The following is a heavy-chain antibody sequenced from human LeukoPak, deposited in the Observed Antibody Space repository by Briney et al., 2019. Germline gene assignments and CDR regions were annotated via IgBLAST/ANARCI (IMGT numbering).Heavy chain of an antibody. V-gene: IGHV4-34*01. J-gene: IGHJ6*04. Sequence: PSETLSLTCAVYGGSFSGYYWSWIRQPPGKGLEWIGEINHSGGTNYNPSLKSRVTISVDTSKNQFSLKLSSVTAADTAVYYCARTPKADYYYGMDVWGKGTTVTVSS. CDR3: ARTPKADYYYGMDV. D-gene: IGHD6-19*01. CDR2: INHSGGT. CDR1: GGSFSGYY.